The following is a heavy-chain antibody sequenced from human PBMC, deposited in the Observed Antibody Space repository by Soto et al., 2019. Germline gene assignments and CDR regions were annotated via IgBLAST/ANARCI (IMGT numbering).Heavy chain of an antibody. CDR1: ITNIYC. CDR2: IYHSGST. Sequence: SETVSLTCAVSITNIYCFGWILHPPWKGLEWIGSIYHSGSTYYKPSLKSRVTISVETSRNQFSLKLRSVTAADTAVYFCASPSSAYCSDTSCSAVPVHYWGQGSVFTVSS. D-gene: IGHD2-2*01. J-gene: IGHJ4*02. CDR3: ASPSSAYCSDTSCSAVPVHY. V-gene: IGHV4-38-2*01.